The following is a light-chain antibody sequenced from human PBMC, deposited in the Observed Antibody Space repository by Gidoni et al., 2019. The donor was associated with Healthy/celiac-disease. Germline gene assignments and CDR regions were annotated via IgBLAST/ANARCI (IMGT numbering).Light chain of an antibody. J-gene: IGKJ1*01. CDR3: QQYNSYSWT. Sequence: DLPMTPSPSTLSASVGDRVTITCRASQSISSWLDWYQQKPGKAPKLLIYDASSLESGVPSRFSGSGSGTEFTLTISSLQPDDFATYYCQQYNSYSWTFGQXTKVEIK. V-gene: IGKV1-5*01. CDR1: QSISSW. CDR2: DAS.